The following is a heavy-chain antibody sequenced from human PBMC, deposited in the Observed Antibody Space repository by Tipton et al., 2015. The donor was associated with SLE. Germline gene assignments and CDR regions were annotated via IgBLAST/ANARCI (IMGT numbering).Heavy chain of an antibody. CDR2: IYYSGST. J-gene: IGHJ3*02. D-gene: IGHD3-9*01. CDR1: GGSISSSSYY. Sequence: TLSLTCTVSGGSISSSSYYWSWIRQPPGKGLEWIGYIYYSGSTNYNPSLKSRVSISVDTSKNRFSLKLSSVTAADTAVYYCASGYDILTGRGFDIWGQGTMVTVSS. CDR3: ASGYDILTGRGFDI. V-gene: IGHV4-61*01.